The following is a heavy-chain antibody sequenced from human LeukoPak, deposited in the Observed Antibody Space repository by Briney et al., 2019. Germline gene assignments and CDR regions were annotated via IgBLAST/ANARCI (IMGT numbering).Heavy chain of an antibody. CDR2: INPNSGGT. V-gene: IGHV1-2*02. J-gene: IGHJ4*02. D-gene: IGHD3-10*01. Sequence: ASVKVSCKASGYTFTGYYMHWVRQAPGQGLEWMGWINPNSGGTNYAQKFQGRVTMTRDTSISTAYMELSRLRSDDTAVYYCARVGPCRGVIKAPGDYWGQGTLVTVSS. CDR3: ARVGPCRGVIKAPGDY. CDR1: GYTFTGYY.